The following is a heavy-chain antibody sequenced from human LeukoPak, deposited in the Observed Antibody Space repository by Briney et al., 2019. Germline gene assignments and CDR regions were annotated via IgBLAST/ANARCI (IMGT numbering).Heavy chain of an antibody. CDR2: IYYSGST. J-gene: IGHJ5*02. D-gene: IGHD6-13*01. V-gene: IGHV4-30-4*08. Sequence: SETLSLTCTVSGGSISSGDYYWSWIRQPPGKGLEWIGYIYYSGSTYYNPSLKSRVTISVDTSKNQFSLKLSSVTAADTAVYYCARVIAAAENWFDPWGQGTLVTVSS. CDR3: ARVIAAAENWFDP. CDR1: GGSISSGDYY.